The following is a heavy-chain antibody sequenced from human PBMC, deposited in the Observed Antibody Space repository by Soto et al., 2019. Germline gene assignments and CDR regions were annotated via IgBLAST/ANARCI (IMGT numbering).Heavy chain of an antibody. V-gene: IGHV3-48*03. CDR3: AGSPFLECN. J-gene: IGHJ4*02. D-gene: IGHD3-3*02. Sequence: GGSLRLSCAASGFTFSSYEMNWVRQAPGKGLEWVSYIGFSGSTKYYADSVKGRFTISRDNAKNSLFLQMNSLRVEDTAVYYCAGSPFLECNWAQGTLVTVSS. CDR1: GFTFSSYE. CDR2: IGFSGSTK.